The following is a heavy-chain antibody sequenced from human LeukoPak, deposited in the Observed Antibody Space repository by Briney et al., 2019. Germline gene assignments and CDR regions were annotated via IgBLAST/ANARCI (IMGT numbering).Heavy chain of an antibody. CDR1: GFTFSNFL. CDR3: AKKGATTGDFDY. CDR2: ISGSGGDT. Sequence: GGSLRLSCAASGFTFSNFLMTWVRQAPGKGPEWVSAISGSGGDTYYADSVKGRFTTSRDNSKNTLYLQMNSLRAEDTAVYYCAKKGATTGDFDYWGQGTLVTVSS. V-gene: IGHV3-23*01. D-gene: IGHD1-26*01. J-gene: IGHJ4*02.